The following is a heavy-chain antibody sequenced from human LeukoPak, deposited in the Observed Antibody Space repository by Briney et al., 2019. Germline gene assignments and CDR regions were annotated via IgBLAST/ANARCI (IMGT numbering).Heavy chain of an antibody. CDR1: GFSFSSDA. D-gene: IGHD3-10*01. CDR3: AKSLYGELLAAPSDF. CDR2: ISNTGGST. Sequence: GGSPRLSCAASGFSFSSDAMSWVRQAPGKGLEWVSAISNTGGSTYYADSVKDRLTISRDNSKNTLYLQMNSLRAEDTAVYYCAKSLYGELLAAPSDFWGQGTLVTVSS. J-gene: IGHJ4*02. V-gene: IGHV3-23*01.